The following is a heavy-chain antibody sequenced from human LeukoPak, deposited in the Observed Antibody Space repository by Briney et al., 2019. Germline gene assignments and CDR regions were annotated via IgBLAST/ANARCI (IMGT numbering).Heavy chain of an antibody. CDR1: GYNLTTYG. D-gene: IGHD1-20*01. J-gene: IGHJ4*02. Sequence: ASVKVSCKVSGYNLTTYGIHWVRQAPGQGLEWMGWLSAYTGGTNYAQDFQGRVTMTTDTSTSTAYMELRSLRSDDTAVYYCARELYNLAADHWGQGTLVIVSS. CDR2: LSAYTGGT. CDR3: ARELYNLAADH. V-gene: IGHV1-18*01.